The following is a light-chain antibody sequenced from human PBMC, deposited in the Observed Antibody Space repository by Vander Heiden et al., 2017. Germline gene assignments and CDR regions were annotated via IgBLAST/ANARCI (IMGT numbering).Light chain of an antibody. CDR2: SNN. V-gene: IGLV1-47*02. CDR1: SSNIGSNY. CDR3: AAWDDSLSAHVV. J-gene: IGLJ2*01. Sequence: SLPTPPPSASGPPGRRATISCSGSSSNIGSNYVYWYQQLPGTAPKLLIYSNNQRPSGVPDRFSGSKSGTSASLAISGLRSEDEADYYCAAWDDSLSAHVVFGGGTKLTVL.